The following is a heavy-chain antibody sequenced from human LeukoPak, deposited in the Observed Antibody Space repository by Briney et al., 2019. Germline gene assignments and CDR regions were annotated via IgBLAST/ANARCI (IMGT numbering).Heavy chain of an antibody. CDR3: AKRYSSGWYSFDY. Sequence: GGSLRLSCAASGFTFSIYAMSWVRQAPGKGLEWVSAISGSGGSTYYADSVKGRFTISRDNSKNTLYLQMNSLRAEDTAVYYCAKRYSSGWYSFDYWGQGTLVTVSS. V-gene: IGHV3-23*01. CDR1: GFTFSIYA. D-gene: IGHD6-19*01. CDR2: ISGSGGST. J-gene: IGHJ4*02.